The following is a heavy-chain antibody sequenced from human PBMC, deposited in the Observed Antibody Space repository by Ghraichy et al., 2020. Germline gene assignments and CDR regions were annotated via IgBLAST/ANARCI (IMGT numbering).Heavy chain of an antibody. CDR3: VRHLQGSFDS. V-gene: IGHV3-64*01. CDR1: GFTFSSFV. Sequence: GGSLRLSCAASGFTFSSFVLHWVRQAPGRGLEYASGISSDGVTTYQTNSVKGRFTVSRDNSKNTLFLQMGSLRAEDTAVYFCVRHLQGSFDSWGQGTLVTVSS. CDR2: ISSDGVTT. J-gene: IGHJ4*02.